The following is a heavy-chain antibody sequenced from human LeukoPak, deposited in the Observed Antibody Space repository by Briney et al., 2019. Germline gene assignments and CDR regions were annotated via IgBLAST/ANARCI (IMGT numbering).Heavy chain of an antibody. J-gene: IGHJ6*02. CDR1: GFTFSSYA. V-gene: IGHV3-30-3*01. CDR2: ISYDGSNK. D-gene: IGHD3-10*01. Sequence: GRSLRLSCAASGFTFSSYAMHWVRQAPGKGLEWVAVISYDGSNKYYADSVKGRFTISRDNSKNTLYLQMNSLRAEDTAVYYCARENDTELGLSDYYYGMDVWGQGTTVTVSS. CDR3: ARENDTELGLSDYYYGMDV.